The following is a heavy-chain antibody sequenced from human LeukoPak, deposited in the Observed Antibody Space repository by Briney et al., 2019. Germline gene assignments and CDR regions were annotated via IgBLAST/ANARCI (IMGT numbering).Heavy chain of an antibody. CDR2: ISRSGSSI. D-gene: IGHD6-6*01. Sequence: PGGSLRLSCAASGFTFSSYEMNWVRQAPGKGLEWVSYISRSGSSIYYADSVKGRFTISRDNAKNSLYLQMYSLRAEDTAVYYCARQVLQYSSSPYGMDVWGHGTTVTVSS. V-gene: IGHV3-48*03. CDR1: GFTFSSYE. CDR3: ARQVLQYSSSPYGMDV. J-gene: IGHJ6*02.